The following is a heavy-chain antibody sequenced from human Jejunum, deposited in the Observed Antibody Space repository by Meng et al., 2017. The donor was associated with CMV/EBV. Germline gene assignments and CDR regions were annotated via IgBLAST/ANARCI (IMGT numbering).Heavy chain of an antibody. CDR2: INWNGGSS. D-gene: IGHD3-10*01. J-gene: IGHJ6*04. V-gene: IGHV3-20*03. CDR3: ARNYRGSGSYGTHGMDV. Sequence: MNWVRQAPGKGLEWVSGINWNGGSSDYEGSVKGRFTISRDNAKNSLYLQMNGLRAEDTALYYCARNYRGSGSYGTHGMDVWGKG.